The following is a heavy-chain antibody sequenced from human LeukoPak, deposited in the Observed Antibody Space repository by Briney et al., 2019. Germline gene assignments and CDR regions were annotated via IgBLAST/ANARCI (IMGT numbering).Heavy chain of an antibody. Sequence: ASVKVSCKASRGTFISYAISWVRQAPGQGRDWMGGIIPIFGTANYAQRFQGTVTSTTDESTSTAYMELSSLRSEDTAVYYCATFSTPRDYSSYYMDVWGKGTTVTVSS. CDR2: IIPIFGTA. J-gene: IGHJ6*03. V-gene: IGHV1-69*05. CDR1: RGTFISYA. D-gene: IGHD5/OR15-5a*01. CDR3: ATFSTPRDYSSYYMDV.